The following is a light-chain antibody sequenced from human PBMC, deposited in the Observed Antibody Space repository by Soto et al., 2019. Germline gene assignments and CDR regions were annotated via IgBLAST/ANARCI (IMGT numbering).Light chain of an antibody. CDR2: GAS. CDR1: QSVSSSY. V-gene: IGKV3-20*01. J-gene: IGKJ2*01. CDR3: QQFGSSMYT. Sequence: EIVLTQSPGTLSLSPGERATLSCRASQSVSSSYLAWYQQKPGQAPRLLIRGASSRATGIPDRFSGSGSGTDFTLTISRLEPEDFAVYYCQQFGSSMYTFGQGTQLEIK.